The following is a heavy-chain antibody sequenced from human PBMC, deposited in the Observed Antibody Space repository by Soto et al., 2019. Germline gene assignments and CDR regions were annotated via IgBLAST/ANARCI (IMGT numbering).Heavy chain of an antibody. J-gene: IGHJ6*02. CDR1: GGSISSYY. D-gene: IGHD6-13*01. Sequence: SETLSLTCTVSGGSISSYYWSWIRQPPGKGLEWIGYIYYSGSTNYNPSLKSRVTISVDTSKNQFSLKLSSVTAADTAVYYCARGQQLVRDYYHGMDVWGQGTTVTVSS. V-gene: IGHV4-59*01. CDR2: IYYSGST. CDR3: ARGQQLVRDYYHGMDV.